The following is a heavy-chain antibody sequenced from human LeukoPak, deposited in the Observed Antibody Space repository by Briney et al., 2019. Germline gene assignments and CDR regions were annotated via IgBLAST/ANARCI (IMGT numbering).Heavy chain of an antibody. CDR3: ARTPRYDFWSGYSNWFDP. CDR2: ISTYNGNT. Sequence: SVKFSCKASDYTFTKYGLSWVRQTPGQGLEWMGWISTYNGNTIYAKKFQVRVTMTTDTSTSTAYMELRSLRSDDTAVYYCARTPRYDFWSGYSNWFDPWGQGTLVTVSS. J-gene: IGHJ5*02. D-gene: IGHD3-3*01. V-gene: IGHV1-18*01. CDR1: DYTFTKYG.